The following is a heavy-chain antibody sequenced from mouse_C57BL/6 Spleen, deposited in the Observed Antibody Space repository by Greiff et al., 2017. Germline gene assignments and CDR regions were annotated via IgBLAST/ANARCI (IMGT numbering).Heavy chain of an antibody. CDR1: GYSFTGYY. V-gene: IGHV1-42*01. D-gene: IGHD2-10*02. J-gene: IGHJ4*01. Sequence: VQLKQSGPELVKPGASVKISCKASGYSFTGYYMNWVKQSPEKSLEWIGEINPSTGGTTYNQKFKAKATLTVDKSSSTAYMQLKSLTSEDSAVYYCARRVWSTENYYAMDYWGQGTSVTVSS. CDR2: INPSTGGT. CDR3: ARRVWSTENYYAMDY.